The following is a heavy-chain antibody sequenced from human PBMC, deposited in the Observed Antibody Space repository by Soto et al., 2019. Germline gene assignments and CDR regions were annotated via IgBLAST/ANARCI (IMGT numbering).Heavy chain of an antibody. CDR2: IYWDDDQ. Sequence: QITLKESGPPLVKPTQTLTLTCTFSGFSLSTDGVGVGWIRQPPGKALEWLALIYWDDDQRYSPSLKTWLTITKDTSKNQVVLTMTNMDPVDTATYYCAHAYGGTSWPNDAFDVWGQGTVVTVSS. J-gene: IGHJ3*01. D-gene: IGHD2-2*01. CDR3: AHAYGGTSWPNDAFDV. V-gene: IGHV2-5*02. CDR1: GFSLSTDGVG.